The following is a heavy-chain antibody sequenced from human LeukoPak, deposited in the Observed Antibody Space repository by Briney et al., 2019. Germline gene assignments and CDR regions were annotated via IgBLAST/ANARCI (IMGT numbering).Heavy chain of an antibody. D-gene: IGHD6-6*01. CDR2: ISSSGSTI. V-gene: IGHV3-11*04. CDR1: GFTFSDYY. CDR3: ARDGSSSSPPLDY. J-gene: IGHJ4*02. Sequence: PGGSLRLSCAASGFTFSDYYMSWIRQAPGKGLEWVSYISSSGSTIYYAGSVKGRFTISRDNAKNSLYLQMNSLRAEDTAVYYCARDGSSSSPPLDYWGQGTLVTVSS.